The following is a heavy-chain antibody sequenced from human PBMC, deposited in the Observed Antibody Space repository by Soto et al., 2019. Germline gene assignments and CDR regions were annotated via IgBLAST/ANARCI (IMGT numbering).Heavy chain of an antibody. CDR2: INPNSGGT. J-gene: IGHJ4*02. CDR1: GYTFTGYY. Sequence: QVQLVQSGAEVKKPGASVKVSCKASGYTFTGYYMHWVRQAPGQGLEWMGWINPNSGGTNYAQKVQGRVTMTRDTSISTAYMELSRLRSDDTAVYYCARGYCSGGSCYSGAPGYWGQGTLVTVSS. V-gene: IGHV1-2*02. CDR3: ARGYCSGGSCYSGAPGY. D-gene: IGHD2-15*01.